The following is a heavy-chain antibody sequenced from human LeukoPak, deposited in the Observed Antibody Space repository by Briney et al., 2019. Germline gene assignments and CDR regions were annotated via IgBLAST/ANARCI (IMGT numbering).Heavy chain of an antibody. D-gene: IGHD3-9*01. CDR3: ARHGILTDHSVRY. V-gene: IGHV4-39*01. J-gene: IGHJ4*02. Sequence: SETLSLTCSVPGDSITSNNFYWGWFRQPPGKGLEWIGTVYHTGITHYNPSLSSRISMSVDTAKNHFSLRLNSVTANDTAVYYCARHGILTDHSVRYWGQGILVTVSS. CDR2: VYHTGIT. CDR1: GDSITSNNFY.